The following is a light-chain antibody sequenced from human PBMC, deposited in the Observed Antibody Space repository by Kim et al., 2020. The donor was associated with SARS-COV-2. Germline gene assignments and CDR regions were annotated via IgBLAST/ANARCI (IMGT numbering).Light chain of an antibody. CDR2: DDD. Sequence: TSSCSGPPSAIGINYSSWYQQLPRTAPTLLVYDDDKRPSGIPDRFSASKSGTTATLTIAGVQPGDEAAYHCGTWHSGLRVVLFGGGTQLTVL. CDR3: GTWHSGLRVVL. J-gene: IGLJ2*01. CDR1: PSAIGINY. V-gene: IGLV1-51*01.